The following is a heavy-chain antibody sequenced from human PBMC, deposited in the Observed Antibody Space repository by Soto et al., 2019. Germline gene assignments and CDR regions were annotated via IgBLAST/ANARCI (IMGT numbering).Heavy chain of an antibody. Sequence: ASVKVSCKASGYTFTSYYMHWVRQAPGQGLEWMGIINPSGGSTSYAQKFQGRVTMTRDTSTSTVYMELSSLRSEDTAVYYCACDGGYDFWRGPYYYYGMDVWGQGTTVTVSS. V-gene: IGHV1-46*03. CDR1: GYTFTSYY. CDR2: INPSGGST. CDR3: ACDGGYDFWRGPYYYYGMDV. D-gene: IGHD3-3*01. J-gene: IGHJ6*02.